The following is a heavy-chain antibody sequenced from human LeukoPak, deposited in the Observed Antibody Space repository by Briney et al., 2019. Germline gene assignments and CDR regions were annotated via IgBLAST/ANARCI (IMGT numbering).Heavy chain of an antibody. D-gene: IGHD4-23*01. V-gene: IGHV1-3*03. CDR3: ARSAGGNQGPAFDI. CDR2: INAGNGNT. Sequence: ASVKVSCKASGYTFTSYAMHWVRQAPGQRLEWMGWINAGNGNTKYSQEFQGRVTITRDTSASTAYMELSSLRSEDMAVYYCARSAGGNQGPAFDIWGQGTMVTVSS. CDR1: GYTFTSYA. J-gene: IGHJ3*02.